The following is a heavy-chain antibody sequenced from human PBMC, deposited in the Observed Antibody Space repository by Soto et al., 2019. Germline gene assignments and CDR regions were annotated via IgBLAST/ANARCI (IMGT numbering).Heavy chain of an antibody. CDR1: GGSISTTRYF. CDR3: ATHDYYGSVTFDF. CDR2: IYYSGSS. V-gene: IGHV4-39*01. Sequence: SETLSLTCTVSGGSISTTRYFWGWIRLPPGKGLEWIGSIYYSGSSYYNPSLKSRVTISVDTSKNQFSLNLSSVTAADTAVYYCATHDYYGSVTFDFWGQGTLVTVSS. J-gene: IGHJ4*02. D-gene: IGHD3-10*01.